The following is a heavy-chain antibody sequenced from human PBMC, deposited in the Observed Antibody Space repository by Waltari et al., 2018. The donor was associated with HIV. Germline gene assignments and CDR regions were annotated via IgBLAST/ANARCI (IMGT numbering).Heavy chain of an antibody. D-gene: IGHD3-22*01. CDR2: IKPNSGGT. Sequence: QVQLVQSGAEVKKPGASVTVSCKASGYTFSAYYIHWVRQAPGQGLEWLRRIKPNSGGTKYAQKFQGRRTMTRDTSISTAYMELSRLRSDDTAVYYCARDFLDYYDSSASQGDYWGQGTLVTVSS. V-gene: IGHV1-2*06. CDR3: ARDFLDYYDSSASQGDY. J-gene: IGHJ4*02. CDR1: GYTFSAYY.